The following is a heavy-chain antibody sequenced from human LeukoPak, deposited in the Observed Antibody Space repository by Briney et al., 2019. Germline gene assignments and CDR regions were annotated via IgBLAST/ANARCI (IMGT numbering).Heavy chain of an antibody. CDR1: GFTFSNYD. Sequence: RASVKVSCKASGFTFSNYDINWVRQAPGQGLEWMGWLNPKSGDTGYAQKFQGRVTMTRNTSISTAYMELSSLRSEDTAVYYCARGRGYCKAWGQGTMVTVSS. V-gene: IGHV1-8*01. D-gene: IGHD2-15*01. CDR3: ARGRGYCKA. CDR2: LNPKSGDT. J-gene: IGHJ3*01.